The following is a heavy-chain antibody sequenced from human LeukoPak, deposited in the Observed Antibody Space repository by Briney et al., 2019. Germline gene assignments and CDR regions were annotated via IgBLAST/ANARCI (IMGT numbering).Heavy chain of an antibody. D-gene: IGHD3-3*01. CDR2: INHSGST. Sequence: SETLSLTCAVYGGSFSGYYWSWIRQPPGKGLEWIGEINHSGSTNYNPSLKSRVTISVDTSKNQFSLKLSSVTAADTAVYYCARYYDFSPTWFAPGGREPLVTVSS. CDR1: GGSFSGYY. V-gene: IGHV4-34*01. J-gene: IGHJ5*02. CDR3: ARYYDFSPTWFAP.